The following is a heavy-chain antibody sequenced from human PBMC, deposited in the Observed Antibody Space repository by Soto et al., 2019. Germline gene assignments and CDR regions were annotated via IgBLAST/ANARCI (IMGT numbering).Heavy chain of an antibody. V-gene: IGHV1-69*08. Sequence: QVQLVQSGAEVKEPGSSVKVSCRASGCTFSTYAVSWVRQAPGQGPEWMGRINPVLGTTNYAQRFQGRITIIADKSTSSAYMELSSRRSEDTAIYYCAIDLAGASRGELESWGQGTLVTVSS. CDR2: INPVLGTT. D-gene: IGHD6-19*01. J-gene: IGHJ5*02. CDR3: AIDLAGASRGELES. CDR1: GCTFSTYA.